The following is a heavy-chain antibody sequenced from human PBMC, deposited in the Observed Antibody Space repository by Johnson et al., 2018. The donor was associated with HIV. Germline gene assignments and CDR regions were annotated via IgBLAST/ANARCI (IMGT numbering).Heavy chain of an antibody. CDR1: GFTFSSYG. CDR3: AREGSTVVTSAFDI. V-gene: IGHV3-30*02. J-gene: IGHJ3*02. Sequence: QVQLVESGGGVVQPGGSLRLSCAASGFTFSSYGMHWVRQAPGKGLEWVAFIRYDGSNKYYADSVKGRFTISRDNSKNTLYLQMNSLRAEDTAVYYCAREGSTVVTSAFDIWGQGTMVTVSS. CDR2: IRYDGSNK. D-gene: IGHD4-23*01.